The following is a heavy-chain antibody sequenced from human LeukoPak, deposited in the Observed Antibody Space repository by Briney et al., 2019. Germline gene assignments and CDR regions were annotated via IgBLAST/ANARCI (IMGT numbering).Heavy chain of an antibody. J-gene: IGHJ4*02. V-gene: IGHV3-23*01. CDR3: ARDRAYYDFWSGYYAFDY. D-gene: IGHD3-3*01. Sequence: GGSLRLSCAASGFTFSSYAMSWVRQAPGKGLEWVSGISGNAGSTYYGGSVRGRFTISRDNSKNTLYLQMNSLRAEDTAVYYCARDRAYYDFWSGYYAFDYWGQGTLVTVSS. CDR2: ISGNAGST. CDR1: GFTFSSYA.